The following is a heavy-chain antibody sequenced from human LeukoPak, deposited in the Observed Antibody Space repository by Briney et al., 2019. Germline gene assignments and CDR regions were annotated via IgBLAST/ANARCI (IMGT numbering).Heavy chain of an antibody. J-gene: IGHJ6*03. CDR2: IYYSGST. CDR1: GGSISSGGYS. CDR3: AASPRSGAYYMDV. Sequence: SETLSLTCAVSGGSISSGGYSWSWIRQPPGKGLEWIGYIYYSGSTYYNPSLKSRVTLLVDKSSNQFSLKLSSVTAADTAVYYCAASPRSGAYYMDVWGKGTTVTVSS. D-gene: IGHD3-10*01. V-gene: IGHV4-30-4*07.